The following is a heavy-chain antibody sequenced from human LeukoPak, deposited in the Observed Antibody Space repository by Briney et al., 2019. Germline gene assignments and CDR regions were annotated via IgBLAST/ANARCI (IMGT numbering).Heavy chain of an antibody. Sequence: ASVRVSCKASGYTFTSYFMHWVRQAPGQGLEWMGIINPSGGSTSYAQKFQGRVTMTRDTSTSTVYMELSSLRSEDTAVYYCARARKIFGVVSLVDYWGQGTLVTVSS. CDR2: INPSGGST. J-gene: IGHJ4*02. CDR3: ARARKIFGVVSLVDY. CDR1: GYTFTSYF. D-gene: IGHD3-3*01. V-gene: IGHV1-46*01.